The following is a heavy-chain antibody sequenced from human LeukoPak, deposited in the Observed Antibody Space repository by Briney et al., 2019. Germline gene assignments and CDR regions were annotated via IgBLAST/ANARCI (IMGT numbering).Heavy chain of an antibody. V-gene: IGHV3-30-3*01. D-gene: IGHD6-19*01. CDR1: GFTFSSYA. CDR3: AKGVAVAGTHYNFDY. Sequence: PGGSLRLSCAASGFTFSSYAMHWARQAPGKGLEWVAVISYDGSNKYYADSVKGRFTISRDNSKNTLYLQMNGLRAEDTAVYYCAKGVAVAGTHYNFDYWGQGTLVTVSS. J-gene: IGHJ4*02. CDR2: ISYDGSNK.